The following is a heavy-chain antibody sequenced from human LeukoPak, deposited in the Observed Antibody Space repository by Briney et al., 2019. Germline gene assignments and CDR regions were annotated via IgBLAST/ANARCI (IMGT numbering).Heavy chain of an antibody. Sequence: ASVKVSCMASGGTFSSYAISWVRQARGQGLEWMGGIIPIFGTANYAQKFQGRVTITTDESTSTAYMELSSLRSEDTAVYYCARNSADCYDSSPFDYWGQGTLVTVSS. CDR3: ARNSADCYDSSPFDY. D-gene: IGHD3-22*01. J-gene: IGHJ4*02. V-gene: IGHV1-69*05. CDR2: IIPIFGTA. CDR1: GGTFSSYA.